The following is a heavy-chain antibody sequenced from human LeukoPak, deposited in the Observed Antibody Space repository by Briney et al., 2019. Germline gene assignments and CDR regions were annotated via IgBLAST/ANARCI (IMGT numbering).Heavy chain of an antibody. D-gene: IGHD1-26*01. CDR2: IYYSGST. CDR3: ARGRRWSRELYYYYYYMDV. CDR1: GGSIRSSGYY. J-gene: IGHJ6*03. Sequence: SETLSLTCTVSGGSIRSSGYYWGWIRQPPGKGLEWIGSIYYSGSTYYNPSLKSRVTISVDTSKNQFSLKLSAVTAADTAVYYCARGRRWSRELYYYYYYMDVWGKGTTVTVSS. V-gene: IGHV4-39*01.